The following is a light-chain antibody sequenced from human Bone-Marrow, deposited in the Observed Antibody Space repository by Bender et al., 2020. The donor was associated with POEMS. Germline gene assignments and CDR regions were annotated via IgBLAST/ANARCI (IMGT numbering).Light chain of an antibody. Sequence: LTQPHSVSGSPGQSITISCIETSSGVGIYGLVSWYQQLPGKAPQLMIYEVNKRPSGVSNRFSGSKSDNTASLTVSGLQAEDEADYYCSSYGGSNNWVFGGGTKLTVL. J-gene: IGLJ2*01. CDR2: EVN. CDR3: SSYGGSNNWV. CDR1: SSGVGIYGL. V-gene: IGLV2-23*02.